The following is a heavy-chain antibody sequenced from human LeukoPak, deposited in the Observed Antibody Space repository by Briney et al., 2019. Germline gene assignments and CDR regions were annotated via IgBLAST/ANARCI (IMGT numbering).Heavy chain of an antibody. CDR2: ISSSGSTI. D-gene: IGHD3-3*01. V-gene: IGHV3-11*04. Sequence: PGGSLRLSCAASGFTFSSYWMSWIRQAPGKGLEWVSYISSSGSTIYYADSVKGQFTISRDNAKNSLYLQMNSLRAEDTAVYYCARRGITIFGVVTHAFDIWGQGTMVTVSS. CDR1: GFTFSSYW. J-gene: IGHJ3*02. CDR3: ARRGITIFGVVTHAFDI.